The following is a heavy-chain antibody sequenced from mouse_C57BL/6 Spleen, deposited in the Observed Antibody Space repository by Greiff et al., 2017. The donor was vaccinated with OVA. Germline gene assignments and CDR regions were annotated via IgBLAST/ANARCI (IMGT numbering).Heavy chain of an antibody. J-gene: IGHJ4*01. CDR2: INPNNGGT. D-gene: IGHD2-5*01. V-gene: IGHV1-18*01. CDR3: SRPAYYSNYVWDY. Sequence: VQLQQSGPELVKPGASVKIPCKASGYTFTDYNMDWVKQSHGKSLEWIGDINPNNGGTIYNQKFKGKATLTVDKSSSTAYMELRSLTSEDTAVYDCSRPAYYSNYVWDYWGQGTSVTVPS. CDR1: GYTFTDYN.